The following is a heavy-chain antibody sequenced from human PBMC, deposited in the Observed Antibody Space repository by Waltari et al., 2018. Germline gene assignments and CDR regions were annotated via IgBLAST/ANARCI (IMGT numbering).Heavy chain of an antibody. V-gene: IGHV5-51*01. CDR2: INPGDPDT. CDR1: GYRFSDYW. CDR3: ARRGNGMDV. Sequence: EVQLVQSGAEVKKPGESLKISCKGSGYRFSDYWIAWGRQVTGKGLEWMGLINPGDPDTKYSPSVQGQVTISADKSISTAYLQWSSLKASDTAMYSCARRGNGMDVWGQGTTVTVSS. J-gene: IGHJ6*02.